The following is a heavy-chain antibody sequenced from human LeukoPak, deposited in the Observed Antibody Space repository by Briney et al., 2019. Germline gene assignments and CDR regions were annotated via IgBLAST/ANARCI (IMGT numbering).Heavy chain of an antibody. CDR1: GGSISSGDYY. CDR3: ARDNYYDSSGYVH. D-gene: IGHD3-22*01. V-gene: IGHV4-30-4*01. Sequence: PSQTLSLTCTVSGGSISSGDYYWSWIRQPPGKGLEWIGYIYYSGSTYYNPSLKSRVTISVDTSKNQFSLELSSVTAADTAVYYCARDNYYDSSGYVHWGQGTLVTVSS. J-gene: IGHJ4*02. CDR2: IYYSGST.